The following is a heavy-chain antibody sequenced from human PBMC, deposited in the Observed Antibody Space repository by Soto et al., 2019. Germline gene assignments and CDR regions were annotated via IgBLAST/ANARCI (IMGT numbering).Heavy chain of an antibody. J-gene: IGHJ6*02. CDR2: IIPIFGTA. CDR1: GGTFSSYA. V-gene: IGHV1-69*13. D-gene: IGHD6-19*01. Sequence: ASVKVSCKASGGTFSSYAISWVRQAPGQGLEWMGGIIPIFGTANYAQKFQGRVTITADESTSTAYMELSSLRSEDTAVYYCAREVVAVAGTVYYGMDVWGQGTTVTVS. CDR3: AREVVAVAGTVYYGMDV.